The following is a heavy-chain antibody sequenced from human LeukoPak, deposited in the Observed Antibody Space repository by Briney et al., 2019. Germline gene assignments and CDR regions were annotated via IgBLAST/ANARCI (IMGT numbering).Heavy chain of an antibody. V-gene: IGHV1-46*01. CDR3: ARGTQKQRRGSPSKYYFDY. J-gene: IGHJ4*02. CDR1: GYTFTSYY. D-gene: IGHD1-7*01. CDR2: INPSGGST. Sequence: ASVKVSCKASGYTFTSYYMNWVRQAPGQGLEWMGIINPSGGSTSYAQKFQGRVTMTRDTSTSTVYMELSSLLSEDTAVYYCARGTQKQRRGSPSKYYFDYWGQGTLVTVSS.